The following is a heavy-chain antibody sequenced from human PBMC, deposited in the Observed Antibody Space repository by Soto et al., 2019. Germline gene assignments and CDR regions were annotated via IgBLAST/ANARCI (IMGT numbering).Heavy chain of an antibody. Sequence: DVQLVESGGGLVQPGGSLKLSCAASGFTFSGSDIHWVRQASGKGLEWVGRIKSKTNNYATAYAASVKGRFTVSREDSENTGDLKMSSLQTEDPAMYYCICREVYGAHLWFDPWGQGTLGTVSS. J-gene: IGHJ5*02. CDR1: GFTFSGSD. CDR2: IKSKTNNYAT. CDR3: ICREVYGAHLWFDP. D-gene: IGHD4-17*01. V-gene: IGHV3-73*01.